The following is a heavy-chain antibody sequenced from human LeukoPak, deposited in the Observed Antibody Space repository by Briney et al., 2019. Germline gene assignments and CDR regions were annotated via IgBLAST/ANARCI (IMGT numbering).Heavy chain of an antibody. J-gene: IGHJ4*02. CDR2: IYYSGST. V-gene: IGHV4-39*07. CDR3: ARDGEQLAPFDY. D-gene: IGHD6-6*01. CDR1: GGSISSSSYY. Sequence: SETLSLTCTVSGGSISSSSYYWGWIRQPPGKGLEWIGSIYYSGSTYYNPSLKSRVTISVDTSKNQFSLKLSSVTAADTAVYYCARDGEQLAPFDYWGQGTLVTVPS.